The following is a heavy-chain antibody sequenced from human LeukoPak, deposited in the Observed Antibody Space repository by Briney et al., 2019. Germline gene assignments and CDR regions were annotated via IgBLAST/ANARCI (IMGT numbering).Heavy chain of an antibody. CDR1: GYRFTSYW. CDR3: AKGSPPNWCQP. D-gene: IGHD3-10*01. V-gene: IGHV5-51*01. Sequence: GESLKISCKGSGYRFTSYWIGWVRQMPGKGLEWMGTIYPADSHTTYSPSFQGQVTISADKSISTAYLRWSSLKASDTAIYYCAKGSPPNWCQPWGRGTLVTVSS. J-gene: IGHJ5*02. CDR2: IYPADSHT.